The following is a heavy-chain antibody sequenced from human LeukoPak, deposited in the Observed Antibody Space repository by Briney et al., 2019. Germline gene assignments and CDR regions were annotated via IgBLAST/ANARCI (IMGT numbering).Heavy chain of an antibody. J-gene: IGHJ6*02. D-gene: IGHD3-9*01. Sequence: GGSLRLSCVASGFTFSSYWMHWVRQDPRKGLVWVSRINGDGRNINYADSVRGRFTISRDNAKNTLYLQMNTLRVEDTAVYYCTRDLMDYDVSTGLHHYYMDIWGQGTTVTVSS. CDR3: TRDLMDYDVSTGLHHYYMDI. CDR2: INGDGRNI. V-gene: IGHV3-74*01. CDR1: GFTFSSYW.